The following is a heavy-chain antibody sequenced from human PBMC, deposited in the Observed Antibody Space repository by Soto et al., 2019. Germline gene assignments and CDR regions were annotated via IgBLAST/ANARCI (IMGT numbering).Heavy chain of an antibody. V-gene: IGHV3-23*01. D-gene: IGHD2-8*02. Sequence: GGSLRLSCGVSGFICSSYDMSWVRQAPGRGLEWVSTILVGGSTHYEDSVKGRFTISRDTSKNTVYLQMNSLTAGDTAMYYCAKATATGGGAFEIYGQGTMVTVSS. CDR3: AKATATGGGAFEI. J-gene: IGHJ3*02. CDR2: ILVGGST. CDR1: GFICSSYD.